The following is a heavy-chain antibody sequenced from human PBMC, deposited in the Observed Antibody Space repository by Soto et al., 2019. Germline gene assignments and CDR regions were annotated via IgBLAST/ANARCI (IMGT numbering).Heavy chain of an antibody. CDR2: INAGNGNT. Sequence: QVQLVQSGAEEKKPGASVKVSCKASGYTFTSYAMHWVRQAPGQRLEWMGWINAGNGNTKYSQKFQGRVTITRDTSAMTAYMELSSLRAEDAALYSCASESYGGELDYWGQGTQVTVSS. V-gene: IGHV1-3*05. J-gene: IGHJ4*02. D-gene: IGHD4-17*01. CDR1: GYTFTSYA. CDR3: ASESYGGELDY.